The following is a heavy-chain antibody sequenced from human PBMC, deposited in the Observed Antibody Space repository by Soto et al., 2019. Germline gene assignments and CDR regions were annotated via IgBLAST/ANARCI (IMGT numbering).Heavy chain of an antibody. CDR3: ARVGYYYDNSGPFDL. D-gene: IGHD3-22*01. CDR1: GGSISGYY. Sequence: SETLSLTCSVSGGSISGYYWSWIRQPPGKGLECLGYIYYTGRTSYNPSLKSRVTISVDTSKNQFSLKLSSVTASDTALYYCARVGYYYDNSGPFDLWGQGTLVTVSS. J-gene: IGHJ5*02. CDR2: IYYTGRT. V-gene: IGHV4-59*08.